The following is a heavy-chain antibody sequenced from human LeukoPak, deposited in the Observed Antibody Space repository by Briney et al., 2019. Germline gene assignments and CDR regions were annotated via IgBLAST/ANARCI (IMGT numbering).Heavy chain of an antibody. CDR3: AKSLVRDAAYSSGWYVIDY. V-gene: IGHV3-23*01. Sequence: GGSLRLSCAASGFTFSSYAMSWVRQAPGKRLEWVSAISGSGGSTYYADSVKGRFTISRDNSKNTLYLQMNSLRAEDTALYYCAKSLVRDAAYSSGWYVIDYWGQGTLVTVSS. D-gene: IGHD6-19*01. CDR1: GFTFSSYA. J-gene: IGHJ4*02. CDR2: ISGSGGST.